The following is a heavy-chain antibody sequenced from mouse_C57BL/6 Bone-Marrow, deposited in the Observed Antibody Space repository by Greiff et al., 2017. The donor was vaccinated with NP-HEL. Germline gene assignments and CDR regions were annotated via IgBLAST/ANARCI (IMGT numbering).Heavy chain of an antibody. CDR3: ARGILRYPRFAY. Sequence: QQPGAELVKPGASVKMSCKASGYTFTSYWITWVKQRPGQGLEWIGDIYPGSGSTNYNEKFKSKATLTVDTSSSTAYMQLSSLTSEDSAVYYCARGILRYPRFAYWGQGTLVTVSA. CDR1: GYTFTSYW. J-gene: IGHJ3*01. CDR2: IYPGSGST. V-gene: IGHV1-55*01. D-gene: IGHD1-1*01.